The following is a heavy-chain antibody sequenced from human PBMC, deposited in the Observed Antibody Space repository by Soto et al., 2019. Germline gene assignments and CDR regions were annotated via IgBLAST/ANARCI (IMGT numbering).Heavy chain of an antibody. Sequence: SVKVSCKASGFTFSTSAVQWVRQARGQRLEWIGWIVVGSGNTIYARKFQERVTITRDMSTSTVYMELGSLRSEDTALYYCAAPSKGGFYYGMDVWGQGTTVTVSS. V-gene: IGHV1-58*01. D-gene: IGHD3-16*01. J-gene: IGHJ6*02. CDR3: AAPSKGGFYYGMDV. CDR2: IVVGSGNT. CDR1: GFTFSTSA.